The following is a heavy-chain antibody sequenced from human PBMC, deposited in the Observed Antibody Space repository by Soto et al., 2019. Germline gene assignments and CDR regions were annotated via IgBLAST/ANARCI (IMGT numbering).Heavy chain of an antibody. CDR2: ISAYNGNT. V-gene: IGHV1-18*01. D-gene: IGHD6-13*01. Sequence: ASVKVSCKASGYTFTSYGISWVRQAPGQGQEWMGWISAYNGNTNYAQKLQGRVTMNTDTSTSTAYMELRSLRSDDTAVYYCARKPASWYTHYYYYGMDVWGQGTTVTVSS. CDR1: GYTFTSYG. J-gene: IGHJ6*02. CDR3: ARKPASWYTHYYYYGMDV.